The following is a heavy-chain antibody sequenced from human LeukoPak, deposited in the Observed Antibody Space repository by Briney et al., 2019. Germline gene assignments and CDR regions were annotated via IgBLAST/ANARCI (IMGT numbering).Heavy chain of an antibody. CDR2: IKQDGSEK. Sequence: GGSLRLSCAASGFTVSSNYMSWVRQAPGKGLEWVANIKQDGSEKYYVDSVKGRFTISRDNAKNSLYLQMNSLRAEDTAVYYCARDGESTVVYDYWGQGTLVTVSS. CDR1: GFTVSSNY. J-gene: IGHJ4*02. V-gene: IGHV3-7*01. D-gene: IGHD4-23*01. CDR3: ARDGESTVVYDY.